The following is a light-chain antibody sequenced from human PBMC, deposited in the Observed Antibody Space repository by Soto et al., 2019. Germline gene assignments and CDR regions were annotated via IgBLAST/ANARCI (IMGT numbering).Light chain of an antibody. CDR1: QSLLHSNGYNY. Sequence: DLVMTQSPLSLPVTPGEPASISCSSSQSLLHSNGYNYLDWYLQKPGQSPQLLIYLGSNRASGVPGRFSGSGSGTDFTLKISRVEAEDVGVYYCMQALQNWTFGRGTKVGIK. V-gene: IGKV2-28*01. CDR2: LGS. J-gene: IGKJ1*01. CDR3: MQALQNWT.